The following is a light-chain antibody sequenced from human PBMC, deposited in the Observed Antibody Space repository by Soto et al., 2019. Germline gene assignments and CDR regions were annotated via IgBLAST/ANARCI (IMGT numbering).Light chain of an antibody. Sequence: QSVLTQPPSASGTPGQRVTISCSGSSSNIGSTTVNWYQHLPGTAPKVLIYSSNQRPSGVPDRFSGSKSGTSASLAISGLQSEDEGDYYCVAWDDRLNGYVFGTGTKVTVL. CDR1: SSNIGSTT. J-gene: IGLJ1*01. V-gene: IGLV1-44*01. CDR2: SSN. CDR3: VAWDDRLNGYV.